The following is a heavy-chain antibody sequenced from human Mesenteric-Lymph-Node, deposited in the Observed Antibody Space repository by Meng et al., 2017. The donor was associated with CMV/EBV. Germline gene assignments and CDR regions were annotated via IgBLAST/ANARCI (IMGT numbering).Heavy chain of an antibody. V-gene: IGHV4-31*02. D-gene: IGHD2-2*01. Sequence: GYYWSWIRQHPGKGLEWIGYIYYSGSTYYNPSLKSRVTISVDTSKNQFSLKLSSVTAADTAVYYCARDNHRYCSSTSCPSRLGWFDPWAREPWSPSPQ. CDR1: GYY. CDR3: ARDNHRYCSSTSCPSRLGWFDP. CDR2: IYYSGST. J-gene: IGHJ5*02.